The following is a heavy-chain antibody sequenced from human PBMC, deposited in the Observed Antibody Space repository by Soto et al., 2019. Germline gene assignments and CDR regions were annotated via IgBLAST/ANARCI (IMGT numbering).Heavy chain of an antibody. J-gene: IGHJ4*02. D-gene: IGHD5-18*01. CDR2: ISVSGGST. CDR1: GFTFTSYA. Sequence: EVQLLESGGGLVQPGGSLRLSCAASGFTFTSYAMSWVRQAPGKGLEWVSAISVSGGSTYYADSVKGGFTISRDNSKSTLYLQLISLRAEDTAVYYCAKQDTAMVSPARYWGQGTLVTVSS. V-gene: IGHV3-23*01. CDR3: AKQDTAMVSPARY.